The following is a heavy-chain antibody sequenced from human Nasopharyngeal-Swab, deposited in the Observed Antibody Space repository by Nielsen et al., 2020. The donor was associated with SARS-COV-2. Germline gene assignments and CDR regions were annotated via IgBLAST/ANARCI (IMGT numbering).Heavy chain of an antibody. CDR1: GFTFSSYS. CDR2: ISSSSSTI. V-gene: IGHV3-48*01. Sequence: GGSLRLSCAASGFTFSSYSMNWVRQAPGKGLEWVSYISSSSSTIYYADSVKGRFTISRDNAKNSLYLQMSSLRAEDTAVYYCAKDYYDSSGYHPDAFDIWGQGTMVTVSS. D-gene: IGHD3-22*01. CDR3: AKDYYDSSGYHPDAFDI. J-gene: IGHJ3*02.